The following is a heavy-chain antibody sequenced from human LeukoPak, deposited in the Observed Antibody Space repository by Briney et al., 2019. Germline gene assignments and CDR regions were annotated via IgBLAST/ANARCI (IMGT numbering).Heavy chain of an antibody. CDR1: GGSISSSNW. CDR2: IYHSGST. V-gene: IGHV4-4*02. Sequence: SETLSLTCAVSGGSISSSNWWSWVRQPPGKGLEWIGEIYHSGSTNYNPSLKSRVTISVDKSKNQFSLKLSSVTAADTAVYYCAGHPHGEWGTWFDPWGQGTLVTVSS. CDR3: AGHPHGEWGTWFDP. D-gene: IGHD3-10*01. J-gene: IGHJ5*02.